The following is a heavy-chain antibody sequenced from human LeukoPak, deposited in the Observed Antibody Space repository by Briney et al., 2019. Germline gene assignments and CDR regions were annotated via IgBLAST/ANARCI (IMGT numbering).Heavy chain of an antibody. CDR1: GFTFSNYA. Sequence: PGGSLRLSCAASGFTFSNYAMSWVRQAPGKGLEWVGFIRSKAYGGTTEYAASVKGRFTISRDDSKSIAYLQMNSLKTEDTAVYYCTRVRYPTTVTSNWFDPWGQGTLVTVSS. D-gene: IGHD4-17*01. V-gene: IGHV3-49*04. CDR3: TRVRYPTTVTSNWFDP. CDR2: IRSKAYGGTT. J-gene: IGHJ5*02.